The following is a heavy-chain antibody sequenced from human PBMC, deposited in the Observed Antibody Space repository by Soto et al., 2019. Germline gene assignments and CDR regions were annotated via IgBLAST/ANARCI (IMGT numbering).Heavy chain of an antibody. CDR2: ILVGGST. D-gene: IGHD1-1*01. CDR3: AKATATSGGAFEI. Sequence: GGSLRLSCAVSGFICSSYDMSWVRQAPGKGLEWVSTILVGGSTHYEDSVKGRFTISRDTSKNTVYLQMNSLTAGDTVFYYCAKATATSGGAFEIYGQGTMVTVSS. V-gene: IGHV3-23*01. J-gene: IGHJ3*02. CDR1: GFICSSYD.